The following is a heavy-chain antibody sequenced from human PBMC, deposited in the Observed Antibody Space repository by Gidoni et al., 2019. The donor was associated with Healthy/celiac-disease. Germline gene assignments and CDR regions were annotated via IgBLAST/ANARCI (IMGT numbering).Heavy chain of an antibody. CDR1: GFTFSSYA. CDR3: AKDRYEYQLLYWFDY. V-gene: IGHV3-23*01. D-gene: IGHD2-2*02. J-gene: IGHJ4*02. CDR2: ISGSGGST. Sequence: EVQLLESGGGLVQPGGSLRLSCAASGFTFSSYAMRWVRQDPGKGLELVSAISGSGGSTYYADSVKGRFTISRDNSKNTLYLQMNSLRAEDTAVYYCAKDRYEYQLLYWFDYWGQGTLVTVSS.